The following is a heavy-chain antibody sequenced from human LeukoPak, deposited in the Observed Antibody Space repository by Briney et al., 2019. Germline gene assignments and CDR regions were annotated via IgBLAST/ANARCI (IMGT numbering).Heavy chain of an antibody. CDR2: ISAYNGNT. J-gene: IGHJ5*02. D-gene: IGHD6-13*01. CDR1: GYTFTSYG. V-gene: IGHV1-18*01. CDR3: ARRYSSSWYHWFDP. Sequence: ASVKVSCKASGYTFTSYGISWVRQAPGQGLEWMGGISAYNGNTNYAQKLQGRVTMTTDTSTSTAYMELRSLRSDDTAVYYCARRYSSSWYHWFDPWGQGTLVTVSS.